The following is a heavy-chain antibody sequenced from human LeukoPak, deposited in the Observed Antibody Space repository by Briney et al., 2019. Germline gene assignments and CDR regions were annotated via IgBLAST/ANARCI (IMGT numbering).Heavy chain of an antibody. CDR1: GCTFSNAW. J-gene: IGHJ4*02. CDR2: IKSKTDGGTT. V-gene: IGHV3-15*01. CDR3: TAGITMIVVATKGIDY. D-gene: IGHD3-22*01. Sequence: GGSLSLSCAASGCTFSNAWMSWVRQPPGKGLKWIGRIKSKTDGGTTDYATAVEGRFTISRDDSKTTLYLQMNSLKTEDTAVYYCTAGITMIVVATKGIDYWGQGTLVTVSS.